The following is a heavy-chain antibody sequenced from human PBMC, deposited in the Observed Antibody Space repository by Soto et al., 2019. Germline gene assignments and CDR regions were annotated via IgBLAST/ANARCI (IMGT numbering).Heavy chain of an antibody. J-gene: IGHJ2*01. V-gene: IGHV4-59*01. CDR1: GGSISSYY. Sequence: QVQLQESGPGLVKPSETLSLTCTVSGGSISSYYWCWIRQPPGKGLEWIGYIYYSGSTNYNPSLKSRVTISVDTSKNQFSLKLSSVTAADTAVYYCARDPVGNWYFDLWGRGTLVTVSS. CDR2: IYYSGST. CDR3: ARDPVGNWYFDL.